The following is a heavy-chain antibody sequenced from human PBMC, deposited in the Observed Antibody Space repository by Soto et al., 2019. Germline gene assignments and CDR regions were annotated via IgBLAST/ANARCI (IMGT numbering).Heavy chain of an antibody. D-gene: IGHD1-26*01. V-gene: IGHV1-2*04. CDR2: INPNSGGT. J-gene: IGHJ4*02. CDR3: AREPAIVGATHFDY. Sequence: QVQLVQSGAEVKKPGASVKVSCKASGYTFTGYYMHWVRQAPGQGLEWMGWINPNSGGTNYAQKFQGWVTMTREESISTAYMELSRLRSDDTAVYFCAREPAIVGATHFDYWGQGTLVTVSS. CDR1: GYTFTGYY.